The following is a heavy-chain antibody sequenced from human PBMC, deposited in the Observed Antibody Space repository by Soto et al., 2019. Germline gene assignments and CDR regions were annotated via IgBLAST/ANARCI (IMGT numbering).Heavy chain of an antibody. V-gene: IGHV1-69*01. CDR1: GGSFSSYA. Sequence: QVQLVQSGAEVRKPGSSVKVSCQSFGGSFSSYAFSWVRQAPGQGLEWMGGLIVILGTTNYAQKFKGRVTFTADESTRTAYMEVSSLESEDTAIYYCAKDGNWLDVYFDVWGQGTPVTVSS. D-gene: IGHD6-19*01. CDR3: AKDGNWLDVYFDV. J-gene: IGHJ4*02. CDR2: LIVILGTT.